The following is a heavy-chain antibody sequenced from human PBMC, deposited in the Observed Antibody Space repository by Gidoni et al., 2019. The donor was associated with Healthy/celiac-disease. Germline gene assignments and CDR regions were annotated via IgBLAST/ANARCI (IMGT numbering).Heavy chain of an antibody. CDR3: ARLYGDYVFDY. Sequence: QLQLQESGPGLVKPSETLSRTCTVSGGSISSSSYYWGWIRQPPGKGLEWIGSIYYSGSTYYNPSLKSRVTISVDTSKNQFSLKLSSVTAADTAVYYCARLYGDYVFDYWGQGTLVTVSS. V-gene: IGHV4-39*01. J-gene: IGHJ4*02. D-gene: IGHD4-17*01. CDR1: GGSISSSSYY. CDR2: IYYSGST.